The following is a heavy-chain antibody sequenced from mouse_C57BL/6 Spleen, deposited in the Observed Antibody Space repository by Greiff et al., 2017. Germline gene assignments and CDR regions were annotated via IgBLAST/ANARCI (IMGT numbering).Heavy chain of an antibody. J-gene: IGHJ4*01. Sequence: VQLKESGPELVKPGASVKISCKASGYSFTDYNMNWVKQSNGKSLEWIGVINPNYGTTSYNQKFKGKATLTVDQSSSTAYMQLNSLTSEDSAVYYCARSYYSNIYAMDYWGQGTSVTVSS. CDR2: INPNYGTT. CDR3: ARSYYSNIYAMDY. CDR1: GYSFTDYN. D-gene: IGHD2-5*01. V-gene: IGHV1-39*01.